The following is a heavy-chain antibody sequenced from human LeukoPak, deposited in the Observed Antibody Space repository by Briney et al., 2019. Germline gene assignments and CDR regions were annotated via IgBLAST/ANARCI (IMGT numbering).Heavy chain of an antibody. CDR1: GYTFTSYD. J-gene: IGHJ4*02. D-gene: IGHD5-24*01. Sequence: ASVKVSCKASGYTFTSYDINWVRQATGQGLEWMGWMNPNSGNTGYAQKFQGRVTMTRNTSISTAYMELSSLRSEDTAVYYCARVGPKRWLQSESYFDYWGQGTLVTVSS. CDR3: ARVGPKRWLQSESYFDY. V-gene: IGHV1-8*01. CDR2: MNPNSGNT.